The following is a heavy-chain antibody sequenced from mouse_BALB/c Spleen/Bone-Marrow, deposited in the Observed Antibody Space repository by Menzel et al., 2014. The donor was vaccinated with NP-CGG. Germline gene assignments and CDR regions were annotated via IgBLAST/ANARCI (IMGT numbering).Heavy chain of an antibody. CDR1: GYAFTSYL. D-gene: IGHD4-1*01. Sequence: QVQLKESGAELVRPGTSVKVSCKASGYAFTSYLIEWVKQRPGQGLEWIGVINPGSGGTNYNEKFKGKATLTADKSSSTAYMQLSSLTSDDSAVYFCARELGVFAYWGQGTLVTVSA. J-gene: IGHJ3*01. CDR3: ARELGVFAY. V-gene: IGHV1-54*01. CDR2: INPGSGGT.